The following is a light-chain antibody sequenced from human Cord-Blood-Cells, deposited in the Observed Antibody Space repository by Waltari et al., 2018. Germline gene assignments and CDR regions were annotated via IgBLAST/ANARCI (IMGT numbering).Light chain of an antibody. CDR2: DVS. Sequence: QSALTQPRSVSGSPGQSVTISCTGTSSDVGGYNYVSWYHTHPGKAPKLLISDVSKRPSGVPDRFSGSKSGNTASLTISGLQAEDEADYYCCSYAGSYTLVFGGGTKLTVL. V-gene: IGLV2-11*01. CDR3: CSYAGSYTLV. J-gene: IGLJ2*01. CDR1: SSDVGGYNY.